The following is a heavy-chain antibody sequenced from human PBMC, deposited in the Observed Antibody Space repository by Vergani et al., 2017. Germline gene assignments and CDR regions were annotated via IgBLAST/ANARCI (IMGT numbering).Heavy chain of an antibody. CDR1: GGTFSSYA. J-gene: IGHJ4*02. V-gene: IGHV1-69*04. CDR3: ARGKDIVVVPAAEASRDDY. Sequence: QVQLVQSGAEVKKPGSSVKVSCKASGGTFSSYAISWVRQAPGQGLEWMGRSIPILGIANYAQKFQGRVTITADKSTSTAYMELSSLGSEDTAVYYCARGKDIVVVPAAEASRDDYWGQGTLVTVSS. D-gene: IGHD2-2*01. CDR2: SIPILGIA.